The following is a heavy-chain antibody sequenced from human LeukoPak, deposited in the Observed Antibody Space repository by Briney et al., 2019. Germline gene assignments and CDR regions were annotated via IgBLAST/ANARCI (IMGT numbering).Heavy chain of an antibody. D-gene: IGHD6-19*01. CDR2: ISSSGSII. J-gene: IGHJ4*02. V-gene: IGHV3-48*03. CDR1: GFTLSSYA. Sequence: GGSLRLSCAASGFTLSSYAMSWVRQAPGKGLEWISYISSSGSIIYYADSVKGRFTISRDNAENSLYLQMSSLRAEDTAVYYCARDGYSSGWHNFDYWGQGTLVTVSS. CDR3: ARDGYSSGWHNFDY.